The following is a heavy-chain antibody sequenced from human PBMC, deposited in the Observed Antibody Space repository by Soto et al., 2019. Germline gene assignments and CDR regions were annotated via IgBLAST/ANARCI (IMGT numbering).Heavy chain of an antibody. Sequence: EVQVVESGGGLVQPGGSLRLSCAASGFTFSSNSMNWVQAPGKGLEWISYISSSSSTIYADSVKGRFTISRDNAKNSLYLQMNSLRDEDTAVYYCARVIWSGHLTSDLWGQGTLVTVSS. CDR2: ISSSSST. V-gene: IGHV3-48*02. CDR3: ARVIWSGHLTSDL. CDR1: GFTFSSNS. J-gene: IGHJ5*02. D-gene: IGHD3-3*01.